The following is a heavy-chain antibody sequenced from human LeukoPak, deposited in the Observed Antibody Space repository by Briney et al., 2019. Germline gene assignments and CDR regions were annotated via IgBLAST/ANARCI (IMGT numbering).Heavy chain of an antibody. V-gene: IGHV4-34*01. Sequence: PSETLSLTCAVYGGSFSGYYWSWIRQPPGKGLEWIGEINHSGSTNYNPSLKSRVTISVDKSKNQFSLKLSSVTAADTAVYYCARGVPWLVGNPVDYWGQGTLVTVSS. CDR3: ARGVPWLVGNPVDY. CDR2: INHSGST. J-gene: IGHJ4*02. CDR1: GGSFSGYY. D-gene: IGHD6-19*01.